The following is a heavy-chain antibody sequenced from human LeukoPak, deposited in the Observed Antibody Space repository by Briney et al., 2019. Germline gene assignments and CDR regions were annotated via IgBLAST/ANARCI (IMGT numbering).Heavy chain of an antibody. CDR3: VKDHGWLLYS. CDR2: ISLDGATT. D-gene: IGHD3-9*01. V-gene: IGHV3-23*01. CDR1: GFTFSSYA. J-gene: IGHJ4*02. Sequence: PEGSLRLSCAASGFTFSSYAMSWVRQAPGKGLEWVSGISLDGATTYYAGSVEGRFTISRDNSKNTLYLQMNSLRADDTAVYYCVKDHGWLLYSWGRGTLVTVSS.